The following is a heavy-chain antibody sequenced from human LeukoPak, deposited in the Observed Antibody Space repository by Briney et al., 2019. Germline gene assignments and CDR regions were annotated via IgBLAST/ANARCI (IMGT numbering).Heavy chain of an antibody. D-gene: IGHD1-14*01. CDR3: ARDSLETDIDY. V-gene: IGHV3-7*01. CDR2: IKEDGSEK. J-gene: IGHJ4*02. Sequence: PGGSLRLSCAVSGFTFSTYWMSWVRQAPGKGPEWVGNIKEDGSEKYYVDSMKGRFTISRDNAKNSLYLQMNSLRVEDTAVYYCARDSLETDIDYWGQGTLVTVSS. CDR1: GFTFSTYW.